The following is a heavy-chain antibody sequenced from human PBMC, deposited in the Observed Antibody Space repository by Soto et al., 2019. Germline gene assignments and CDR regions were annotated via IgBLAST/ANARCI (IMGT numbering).Heavy chain of an antibody. CDR2: ISSSSSNI. CDR3: ARMSDRLDYYYYYYMDV. V-gene: IGHV3-48*01. Sequence: GGSLRLSCAASGLSFSSYSMNWVRQAPGKGLEWVSYISSSSSNIYYADSVKGRFTISRDNAKNSLYLQMNSLRAEDTAVYYCARMSDRLDYYYYYYMDVWGKGTTVTVSS. D-gene: IGHD1-1*01. J-gene: IGHJ6*03. CDR1: GLSFSSYS.